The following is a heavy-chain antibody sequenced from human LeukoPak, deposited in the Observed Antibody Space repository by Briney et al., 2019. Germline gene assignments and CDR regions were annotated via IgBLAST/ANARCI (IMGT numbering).Heavy chain of an antibody. D-gene: IGHD2/OR15-2a*01. CDR1: GFTFSNSA. Sequence: ASVKVSCKASGFTFSNSAVQWVRQARGQRLEWIGWIVVGSGNTNYAQKFQERVTITRDMSTSTANMELSSLRSEDTAVYYCAVDVIYESDWGQGTLVTVSS. J-gene: IGHJ4*02. CDR2: IVVGSGNT. V-gene: IGHV1-58*01. CDR3: AVDVIYESD.